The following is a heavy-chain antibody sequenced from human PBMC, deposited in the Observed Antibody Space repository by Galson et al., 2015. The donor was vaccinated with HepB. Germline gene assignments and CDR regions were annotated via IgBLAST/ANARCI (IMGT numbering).Heavy chain of an antibody. CDR2: ISYDGSNK. V-gene: IGHV3-30-3*01. D-gene: IGHD3-16*01. CDR3: ARDPEDGGY. J-gene: IGHJ4*02. Sequence: LRLSCAASGFTFSSHAMYWVRQALGKGLEWVAFISYDGSNKYYADSVKGRFTISRDNSKNTLYLQMNSLRPEDTAVYYCARDPEDGGYWGQGTLVTVSS. CDR1: GFTFSSHA.